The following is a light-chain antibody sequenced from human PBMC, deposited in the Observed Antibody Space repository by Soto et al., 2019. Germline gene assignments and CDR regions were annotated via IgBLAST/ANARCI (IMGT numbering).Light chain of an antibody. CDR1: QTVSTS. Sequence: DIQMNQSPSSLSASVGDRVTITCRASQTVSTSLNWYQQKLGKAPNLLIYNAASLQSGAPSRFSGSGSGTDFTLTISSLQPEDYGTSYCQHSHDFPYTFGQGTKVDIK. CDR2: NAA. CDR3: QHSHDFPYT. J-gene: IGKJ2*01. V-gene: IGKV1-39*01.